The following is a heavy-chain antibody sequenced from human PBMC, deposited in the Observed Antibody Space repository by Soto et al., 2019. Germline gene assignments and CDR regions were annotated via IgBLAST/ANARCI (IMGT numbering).Heavy chain of an antibody. CDR1: GFIFSNCW. J-gene: IGHJ6*02. CDR2: INSDGSST. CDR3: GRAIGHYGMDV. Sequence: EVQLVESGGGLVQPGGSLRLSCVASGFIFSNCWMHWVRQAPGMGLVWVSHINSDGSSTNYADSVKGRFTISRDNAKNTLYLQMNSLRAEDTAVYYCGRAIGHYGMDVWGRGTTVTVSS. D-gene: IGHD3-22*01. V-gene: IGHV3-74*01.